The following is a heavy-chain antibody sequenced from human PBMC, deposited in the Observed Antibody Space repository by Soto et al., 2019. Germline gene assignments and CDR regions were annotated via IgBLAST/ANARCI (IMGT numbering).Heavy chain of an antibody. CDR1: GYTFTGYY. J-gene: IGHJ4*02. Sequence: GASVKVSCKASGYTFTGYYMHWVRQAPGQGLEWMGWINPNSGGTNYAQKFQGWVTMTRDTSISTAYMELSRLRSDDTAVYYCARSPYCSGGSCYGMGPYLFAYWGQRTFVPVSS. CDR3: ARSPYCSGGSCYGMGPYLFAY. V-gene: IGHV1-2*04. D-gene: IGHD2-15*01. CDR2: INPNSGGT.